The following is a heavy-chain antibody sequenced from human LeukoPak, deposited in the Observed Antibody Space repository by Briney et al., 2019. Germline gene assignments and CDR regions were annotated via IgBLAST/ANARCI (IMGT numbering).Heavy chain of an antibody. V-gene: IGHV3-9*01. J-gene: IGHJ5*02. CDR2: ISWNSGSI. D-gene: IGHD5-18*01. CDR3: ARDHSAS. Sequence: PGGSLRLSCAASGFTFDDYAMHWVRQAPGKGLEWVSGISWNSGSIGYADSVKGRFTISRDNAKNSLYLQMNSLRAEDTAVYYCARDHSASWGQGTLVTVSS. CDR1: GFTFDDYA.